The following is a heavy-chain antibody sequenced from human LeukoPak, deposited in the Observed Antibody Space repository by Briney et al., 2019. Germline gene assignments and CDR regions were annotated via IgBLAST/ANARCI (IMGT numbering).Heavy chain of an antibody. J-gene: IGHJ4*02. CDR1: GFTFGDYA. V-gene: IGHV3-49*03. CDR2: IRSKAYGGTT. CDR3: TREPLGMYNWNDPDEN. D-gene: IGHD1-1*01. Sequence: GGSLRLSCTAPGFTFGDYAMSWFRQAPGKGLEWVGFIRSKAYGGTTEYAASVKGRFTISRDDSKSIAYLQMNSLKTEDTAVYYCTREPLGMYNWNDPDENWGQGTLVTVSS.